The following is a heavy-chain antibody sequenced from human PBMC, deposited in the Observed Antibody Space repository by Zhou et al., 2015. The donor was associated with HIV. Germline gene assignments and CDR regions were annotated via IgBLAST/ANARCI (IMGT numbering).Heavy chain of an antibody. CDR3: ARRHCTGSGCYSPFGLDR. CDR2: INGYNGHT. CDR1: GYTFSNFG. V-gene: IGHV1-18*01. Sequence: QVQLVQSGPEVKSPGASVKVSCTASGYTFSNFGISWLRQAPGQGLEWLGWINGYNGHTTYAQKVQDRITVTTDRSTSTVYMELRGLTSGDTAVYFCARRHCTGSGCYSPFGLDRWGQGTSVTVS. D-gene: IGHD3-3*01. J-gene: IGHJ5*02.